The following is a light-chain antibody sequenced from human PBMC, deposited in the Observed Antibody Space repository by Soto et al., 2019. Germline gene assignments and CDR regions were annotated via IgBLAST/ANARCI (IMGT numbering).Light chain of an antibody. V-gene: IGLV2-8*01. J-gene: IGLJ1*01. Sequence: QSALTQPPSASGSPGQSVTISCTGTSSEDGGYNYVSWYQHHPGKAPKLIIYEVYKRPSGVPDRFSGSKSGNTAALTVSELQAEDEADYYGSSYVSTNSYVFGTGTKVTV. CDR3: SSYVSTNSYV. CDR2: EVY. CDR1: SSEDGGYNY.